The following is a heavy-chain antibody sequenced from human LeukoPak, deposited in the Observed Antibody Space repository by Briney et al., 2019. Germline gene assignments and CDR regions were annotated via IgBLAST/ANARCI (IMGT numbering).Heavy chain of an antibody. CDR2: IRYDGSNK. Sequence: PGGSLRLSCAASGFTFSSYGMHWVRQAPGKGLEWVAFIRYDGSNKYYADSVKGRFTISRDNAKNSLFLQMNSLRAEDTAVYYCARVDPRRAVGEYQLLLYDYCYYMDVWGKGTTVTVSS. CDR3: ARVDPRRAVGEYQLLLYDYCYYMDV. V-gene: IGHV3-30*02. CDR1: GFTFSSYG. D-gene: IGHD2-2*01. J-gene: IGHJ6*03.